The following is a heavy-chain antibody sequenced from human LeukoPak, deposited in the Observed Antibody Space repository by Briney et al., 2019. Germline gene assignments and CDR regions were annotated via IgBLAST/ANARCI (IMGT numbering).Heavy chain of an antibody. Sequence: ASVKVSCKASGYTFTSYDINWVRQATGQGLEWMGWMNPNSGNTGYAQKFQGRATITRNTSISTAYMELSSLRSEDTAVYYCARQAGWGTGYYYYYYMDVWGKGTTVTVSS. V-gene: IGHV1-8*03. CDR2: MNPNSGNT. CDR1: GYTFTSYD. CDR3: ARQAGWGTGYYYYYYMDV. D-gene: IGHD1-1*01. J-gene: IGHJ6*03.